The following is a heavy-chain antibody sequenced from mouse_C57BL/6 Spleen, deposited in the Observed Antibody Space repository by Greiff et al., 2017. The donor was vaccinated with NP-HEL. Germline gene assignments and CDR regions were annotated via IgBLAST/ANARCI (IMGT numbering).Heavy chain of an antibody. V-gene: IGHV1-62-2*01. CDR3: ARLLNWDDAMDY. CDR1: GYTFTEYT. Sequence: VQLQQSGAELVKPGASVKLSCKASGYTFTEYTIHWVKQRSGQGLEWIGWFYPGSGSTKYNEKFKDKATLTADKSSSTVYMELSRVTSEGSAVYFCARLLNWDDAMDYWGQGTSVTVSS. J-gene: IGHJ4*01. D-gene: IGHD4-1*02. CDR2: FYPGSGST.